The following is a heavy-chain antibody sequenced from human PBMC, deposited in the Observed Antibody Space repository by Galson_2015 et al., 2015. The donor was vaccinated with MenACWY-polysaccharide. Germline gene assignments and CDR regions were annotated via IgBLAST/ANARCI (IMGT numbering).Heavy chain of an antibody. CDR1: GFTFSTYW. D-gene: IGHD5-12*01. CDR3: ARGYSAYD. CDR2: IKSDGSST. Sequence: SLRLSCAASGFTFSTYWMHWVHHAPGKGLVWVSRIKSDGSSTNYADSVKGRFTISRDNAKNTLYLQMNSLRAEDTALYYCARGYSAYDWGQGTLVTVSA. J-gene: IGHJ4*02. V-gene: IGHV3-74*01.